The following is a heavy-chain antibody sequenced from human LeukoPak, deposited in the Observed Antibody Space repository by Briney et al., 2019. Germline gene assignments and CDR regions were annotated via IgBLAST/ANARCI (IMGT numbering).Heavy chain of an antibody. D-gene: IGHD3-22*01. V-gene: IGHV4-34*01. CDR3: ARPTYYYDSSGYPSVVYAFDI. Sequence: SETLSLTCAVYGGSFSGYYWSWIRQPPGKRLEWIGEINHSGSTNYNPSLKSRVTISVDTSKNQFSLKLSSVTAADTAVYYCARPTYYYDSSGYPSVVYAFDIWGQGTMVTVSS. CDR1: GGSFSGYY. J-gene: IGHJ3*02. CDR2: INHSGST.